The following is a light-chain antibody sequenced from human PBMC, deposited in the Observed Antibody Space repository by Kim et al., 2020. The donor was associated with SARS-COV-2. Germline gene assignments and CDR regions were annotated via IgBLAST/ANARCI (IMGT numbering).Light chain of an antibody. V-gene: IGKV2-30*01. J-gene: IGKJ1*01. CDR1: QSLVYSDGNTY. CDR3: MQGTHWPWT. CDR2: KVS. Sequence: DVVMTQSPLSLPVTLGQPASISCRSSQSLVYSDGNTYLSWFQQRPGQSPRRLIYKVSNRDSGVPDRFSGSGSDTDFTLKISRVEAEDVGVYYCMQGTHWPWTFGQGTKVDIK.